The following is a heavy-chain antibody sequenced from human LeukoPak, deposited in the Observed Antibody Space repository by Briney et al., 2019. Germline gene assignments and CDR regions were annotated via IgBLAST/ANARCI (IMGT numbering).Heavy chain of an antibody. CDR1: GFTFSSYA. CDR2: ISHDGTNK. V-gene: IGHV3-30*18. Sequence: GGSLRLSCAASGFTFSSYAMSWVRQAPGKGLEWVAVISHDGTNKYYVDSVKGRFTISRDNSKNTLYLQMNSLRAEDTAVYYCAKVNYYESSGYYDYWGQGTLVTVSS. D-gene: IGHD3-22*01. J-gene: IGHJ4*02. CDR3: AKVNYYESSGYYDY.